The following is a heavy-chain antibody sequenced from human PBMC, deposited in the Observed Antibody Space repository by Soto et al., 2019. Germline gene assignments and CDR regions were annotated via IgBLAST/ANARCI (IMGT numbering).Heavy chain of an antibody. Sequence: QLQLQESGSGLVKPSQTLSLTCAVSGGSISSGGYSWSWIRQPPGKGLEGIAYSYHSGSIYYNSSLKSRVPISVDRTKNQFSLKMSSVTAADTAVYYCARVLDCGGQGPLVTVSS. V-gene: IGHV4-30-2*01. CDR1: GGSISSGGYS. D-gene: IGHD2-8*02. CDR3: ARVLDC. J-gene: IGHJ4*02. CDR2: SYHSGSI.